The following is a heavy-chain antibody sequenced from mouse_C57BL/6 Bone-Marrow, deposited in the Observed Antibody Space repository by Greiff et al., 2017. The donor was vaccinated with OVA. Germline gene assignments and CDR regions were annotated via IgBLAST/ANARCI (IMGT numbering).Heavy chain of an antibody. CDR3: ARHGDYGSFFDY. Sequence: EVNVVESGGDLVKPGGSLKLSCAASGFTFSSYGMSWVRQTPDKRLAWVATISSGGGYTSYPDSVKGRFTISRDNAKNTLYLQMSSLKSEDTAMYYCARHGDYGSFFDYWGQGTTLTVSS. V-gene: IGHV5-6*01. CDR1: GFTFSSYG. D-gene: IGHD1-1*01. J-gene: IGHJ2*01. CDR2: ISSGGGYT.